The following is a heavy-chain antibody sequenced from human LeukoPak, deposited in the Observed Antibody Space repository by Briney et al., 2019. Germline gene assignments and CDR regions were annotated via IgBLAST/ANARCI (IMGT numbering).Heavy chain of an antibody. J-gene: IGHJ6*02. V-gene: IGHV3-7*01. CDR2: IKQDGSEK. D-gene: IGHD3-16*01. Sequence: GGSLRLSCAASGFTFNTYWMSWVRQAPGKGLEWVANIKQDGSEKYYVDSVKGRFTISRDNAKNSLYLQMNSLRAEDTAVYFWSEKERGLKEKYYYGMDVWGQGTTVTVSS. CDR1: GFTFNTYW. CDR3: SEKERGLKEKYYYGMDV.